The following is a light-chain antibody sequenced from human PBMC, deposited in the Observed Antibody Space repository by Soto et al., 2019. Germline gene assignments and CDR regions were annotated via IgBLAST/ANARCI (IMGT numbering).Light chain of an antibody. CDR3: QQTYSAPPL. V-gene: IGKV3-15*01. Sequence: IVMTQSPATLSVSPGERATLSCRASQSIASNLAWYQQKPGQAPRLLIYGASTRATGIPARFSGSGSGTKFTLIISSLQYEDFAVYYCQQTYSAPPLFGQGTKVDIK. CDR2: GAS. CDR1: QSIASN. J-gene: IGKJ1*01.